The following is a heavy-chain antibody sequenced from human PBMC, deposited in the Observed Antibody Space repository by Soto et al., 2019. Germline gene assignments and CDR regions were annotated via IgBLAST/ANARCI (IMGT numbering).Heavy chain of an antibody. J-gene: IGHJ4*02. CDR2: INDNGGNT. CDR1: GFTFRSFA. V-gene: IGHV3-23*01. CDR3: ERGVGSFDL. Sequence: EVQLLESGGNLVQPGGSLRLSCAASGFTFRSFAMNWVRQAPGKGLEWVSTINDNGGNTHYPDSVNGRFTISRDNPRDTLALQMDSLRAEDTAIYYGERGVGSFDLWGRGTLVTVSS. D-gene: IGHD1-26*01.